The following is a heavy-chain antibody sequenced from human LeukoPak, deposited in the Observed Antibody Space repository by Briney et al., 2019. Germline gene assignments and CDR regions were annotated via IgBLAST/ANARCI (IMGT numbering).Heavy chain of an antibody. CDR1: GGSFSGYY. CDR3: ARGQVPAARGYNWFDP. J-gene: IGHJ5*02. CDR2: INHSGST. V-gene: IGHV4-34*01. Sequence: SETLSLTCAVYGGSFSGYYWSWIRQPPGKGLEWIGEINHSGSTNYNPSLKSRVTISVDTSKNQFSLKLSPVTAADTAVYYCARGQVPAARGYNWFDPWGQGTLVTVSS. D-gene: IGHD2-2*01.